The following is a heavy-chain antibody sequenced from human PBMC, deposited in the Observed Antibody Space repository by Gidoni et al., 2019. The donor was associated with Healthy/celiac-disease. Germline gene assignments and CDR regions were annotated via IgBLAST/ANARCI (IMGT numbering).Heavy chain of an antibody. CDR2: IYYSGST. V-gene: IGHV4-59*01. J-gene: IGHJ4*02. CDR3: AREGVGDSAYYFEY. D-gene: IGHD4-17*01. CDR1: GGSISSYY. Sequence: QVQLQESGPGLVKPSETLSLTCTVSGGSISSYYWSWIRQPPGKGLEWIGYIYYSGSTNYNPSLKSRVTISVDTSKNQFSLKLSSVTAADTAVYYCAREGVGDSAYYFEYWGQGTLVTVSS.